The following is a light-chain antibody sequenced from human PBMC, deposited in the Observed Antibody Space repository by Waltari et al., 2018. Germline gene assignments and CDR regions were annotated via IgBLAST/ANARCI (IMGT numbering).Light chain of an antibody. Sequence: QSVLTQPPSASGTPGQRVTISCSGSHPNIGSNYVYWSQHLPATAPKLLICKDSQRPSGVPNRFSASKCGTSASLAISVFRSEDEADYYCAAWDDSLSGPIFATGTKVTV. CDR3: AAWDDSLSGPI. CDR1: HPNIGSNY. CDR2: KDS. J-gene: IGLJ1*01. V-gene: IGLV1-47*01.